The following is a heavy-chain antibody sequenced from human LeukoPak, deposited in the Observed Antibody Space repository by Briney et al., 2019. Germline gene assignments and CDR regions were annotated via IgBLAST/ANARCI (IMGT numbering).Heavy chain of an antibody. J-gene: IGHJ4*02. CDR3: ARGPAWQWLTY. CDR1: GGSISSYY. Sequence: PSETLSLTCTVSGGSISSYYWSWIRQPPGKGLEWIGYIYYSGSTNYNPSPKSRVTISVDTSKNQFSLKLSSVTAADTAVYYCARGPAWQWLTYWGQGTLVTVSS. V-gene: IGHV4-59*01. D-gene: IGHD6-19*01. CDR2: IYYSGST.